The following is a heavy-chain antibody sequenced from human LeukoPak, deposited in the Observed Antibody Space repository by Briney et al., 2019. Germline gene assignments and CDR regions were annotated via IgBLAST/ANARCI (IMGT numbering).Heavy chain of an antibody. CDR2: IDSDGSST. J-gene: IGHJ4*02. Sequence: PGGSLRLSCAASGFTFNNYWMHWVRQAPGKGLVWASRIDSDGSSTRYADAVKGRFTISRDNAKNTLYLQMNSLRAEDTAIYYCVKGGGPRGFDYWGQGILVTVSS. V-gene: IGHV3-74*01. CDR3: VKGGGPRGFDY. D-gene: IGHD3-10*01. CDR1: GFTFNNYW.